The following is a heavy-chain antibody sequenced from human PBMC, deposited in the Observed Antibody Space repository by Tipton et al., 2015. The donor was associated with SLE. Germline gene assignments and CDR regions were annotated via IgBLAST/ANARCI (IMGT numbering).Heavy chain of an antibody. CDR3: ANTPWDYDSSGYLDY. CDR2: IWYDGSNK. V-gene: IGHV3-33*06. J-gene: IGHJ4*02. Sequence: SLRLSCAASGFTFSSYGMHWVRQAPGKGLEWVAVIWYDGSNKYYADSVKGRFTISRDNSKNTLYLQMNSLRAEDTAVYYCANTPWDYDSSGYLDYWGQGTLVTVSS. D-gene: IGHD3-22*01. CDR1: GFTFSSYG.